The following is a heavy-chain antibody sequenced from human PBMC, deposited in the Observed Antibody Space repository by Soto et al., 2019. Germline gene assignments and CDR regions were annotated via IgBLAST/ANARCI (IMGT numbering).Heavy chain of an antibody. J-gene: IGHJ4*02. CDR2: ISPMFGAA. V-gene: IGHV1-69*19. Sequence: QVQLVQSGAEMKKPGSSVKVSCQSSGGTFNTYAMNWVRQAPGQGPEWMGDISPMFGAANYAPKFQGRVTITADESTGTSYMQLSSLTSEDTDLYFCAREFQVHTPAFVYWGQGTLGTVSS. D-gene: IGHD3-10*01. CDR1: GGTFNTYA. CDR3: AREFQVHTPAFVY.